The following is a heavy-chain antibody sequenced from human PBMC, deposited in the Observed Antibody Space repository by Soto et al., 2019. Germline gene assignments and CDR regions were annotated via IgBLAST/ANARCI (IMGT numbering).Heavy chain of an antibody. V-gene: IGHV4-59*01. D-gene: IGHD6-13*01. J-gene: IGHJ6*02. CDR2: IYYSGST. CDR1: GGSISSYY. Sequence: SETLSLTCTVSGGSISSYYWSWIRQPPGKGLEWIGYIYYSGSTNYNPSLKSRVTVSVDTSKNQFSLKLSSVTAAATAVYYCARDRGAAAGTNYYYYGMDVWGQGTTVTVSS. CDR3: ARDRGAAAGTNYYYYGMDV.